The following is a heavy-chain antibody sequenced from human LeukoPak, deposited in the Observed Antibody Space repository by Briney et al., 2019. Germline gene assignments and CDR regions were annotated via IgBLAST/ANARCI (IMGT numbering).Heavy chain of an antibody. J-gene: IGHJ4*02. Sequence: GGSLRLPCSASGFHFSSYSLDWVRQAPGKGLEWVSYISSSSSTIYYAVSVKGRFTISRDNAKNSLYLQMNSLRAEDTAVYYCARGWPPFDYWGQGTLVTVSS. CDR3: ARGWPPFDY. D-gene: IGHD6-19*01. CDR1: GFHFSSYS. V-gene: IGHV3-48*01. CDR2: ISSSSSTI.